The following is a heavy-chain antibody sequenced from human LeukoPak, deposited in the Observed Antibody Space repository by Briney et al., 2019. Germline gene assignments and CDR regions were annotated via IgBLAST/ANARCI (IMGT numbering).Heavy chain of an antibody. J-gene: IGHJ4*02. Sequence: GGSLRLSCAASGFTFDDYAMHWVRQAPGKGLEWVSGISWNSGSIGYADSVKGRFTISRDNAKNSLYLQMNSLRAEDTAVYYCAKARRPMATIGHYWGQGTLVTVSS. V-gene: IGHV3-9*01. CDR3: AKARRPMATIGHY. CDR1: GFTFDDYA. CDR2: ISWNSGSI. D-gene: IGHD5-24*01.